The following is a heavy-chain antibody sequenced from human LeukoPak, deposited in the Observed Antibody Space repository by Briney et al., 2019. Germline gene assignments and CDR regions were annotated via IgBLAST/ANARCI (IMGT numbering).Heavy chain of an antibody. CDR3: ARGTWYSSVWSDY. D-gene: IGHD6-19*01. Sequence: SETLSLTCAVYGGSFSGYYWSWIRQPPGKGLEWIGEINHSGSTTYNPSLKSRVTISVDTSKNQFSLKLSSVTAADTAVYYCARGTWYSSVWSDYWGQGTLVTVSS. CDR2: INHSGST. V-gene: IGHV4-34*01. J-gene: IGHJ4*02. CDR1: GGSFSGYY.